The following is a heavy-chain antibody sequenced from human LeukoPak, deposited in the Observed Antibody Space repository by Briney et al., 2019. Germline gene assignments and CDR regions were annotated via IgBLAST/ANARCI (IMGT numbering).Heavy chain of an antibody. D-gene: IGHD5-12*01. CDR1: GFTFSDYA. J-gene: IGHJ3*02. Sequence: GGSLRLSCAASGFTFSDYAVHWVRQAPGKGLEWMAIVSSDGSKENHADSVKGRFTISRDNSKNTLYLHMNSLRVEDTAVYYCARGGYGGYDFIVFAFDIWGQGTMVTVSS. V-gene: IGHV3-30*04. CDR2: VSSDGSKE. CDR3: ARGGYGGYDFIVFAFDI.